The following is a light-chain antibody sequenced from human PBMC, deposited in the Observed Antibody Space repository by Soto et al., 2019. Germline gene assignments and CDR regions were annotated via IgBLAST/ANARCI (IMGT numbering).Light chain of an antibody. V-gene: IGLV2-14*01. CDR1: NSDIGAYIY. CDR3: SSYTSSNTPYV. Sequence: QSALTQPASVSGSPGQSITISCTGTNSDIGAYIYVSWYQQFPGKVPKLILYEVSSRPSGVADRFSGSKSGNTASLTISGLQTEDEADYYCSSYTSSNTPYVFGTGTKLTVL. J-gene: IGLJ1*01. CDR2: EVS.